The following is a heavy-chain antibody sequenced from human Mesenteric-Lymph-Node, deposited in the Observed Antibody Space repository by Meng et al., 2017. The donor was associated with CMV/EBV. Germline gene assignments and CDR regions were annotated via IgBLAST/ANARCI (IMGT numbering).Heavy chain of an antibody. J-gene: IGHJ4*02. CDR2: INHDGSRK. CDR1: GFSVSSYW. CDR3: AREDLVAAGALDS. V-gene: IGHV3-7*01. D-gene: IGHD6-13*01. Sequence: GESLKISCAASGFSVSSYWMSWVRQAPGKGLEWVSNINHDGSRKYYVDSVKGRFTIARDNAKSALLLQMNSLRADDTATYYCAREDLVAAGALDSWGQGTLVTSPQ.